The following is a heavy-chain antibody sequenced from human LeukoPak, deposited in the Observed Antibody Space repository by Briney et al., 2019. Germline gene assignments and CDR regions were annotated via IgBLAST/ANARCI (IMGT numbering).Heavy chain of an antibody. V-gene: IGHV3-53*01. CDR2: IYSGGST. CDR1: GFTVSSNY. J-gene: IGHJ4*02. D-gene: IGHD3-22*01. Sequence: GGSLRLSCAASGFTVSSNYMSWVRQAPGKGLEWVSVIYSGGSTYYADSVKGRFTISRDNSKNTLYLQMNSLRAEDTAVYYCARGLYYYDSSGYLYYWGQGTLVTVSS. CDR3: ARGLYYYDSSGYLYY.